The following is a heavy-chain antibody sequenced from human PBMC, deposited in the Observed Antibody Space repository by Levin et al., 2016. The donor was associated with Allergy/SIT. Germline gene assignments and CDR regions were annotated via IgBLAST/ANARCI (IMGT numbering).Heavy chain of an antibody. D-gene: IGHD4-11*01. CDR3: ARRRVEKGDYSNYSYFYYMDV. CDR2: IYPGDSDA. J-gene: IGHJ6*03. V-gene: IGHV5-51*01. Sequence: VRQMPGKGLEWMGIIYPGDSDARYSPSFQGQVTISADKSIDTAYLQWSSLKASDTAIYYCARRRVEKGDYSNYSYFYYMDVWGKGTTVTVSS.